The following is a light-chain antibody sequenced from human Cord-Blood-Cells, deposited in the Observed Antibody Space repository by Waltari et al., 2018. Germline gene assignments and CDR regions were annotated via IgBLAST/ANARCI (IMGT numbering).Light chain of an antibody. Sequence: QSALTQPASVSGSPGQSITISCTGTSSDVGGYNYVSWYQRHPGKAPKLILYDVSKRPSGVSNRFSGSKSGNTASLTISGLQAEDEADYYCSSYTSSSPYVFGTGTKVTVL. J-gene: IGLJ1*01. CDR2: DVS. CDR3: SSYTSSSPYV. CDR1: SSDVGGYNY. V-gene: IGLV2-14*01.